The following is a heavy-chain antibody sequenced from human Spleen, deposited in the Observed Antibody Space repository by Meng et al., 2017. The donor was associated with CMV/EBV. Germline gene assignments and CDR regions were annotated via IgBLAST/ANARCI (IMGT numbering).Heavy chain of an antibody. V-gene: IGHV1-18*01. Sequence: ASVKVSCKASGFPFTSYGITWVRQAPGQGLEWMGWISTYNDNTNYAQNLQGRVTMTTDTSSSTAYMELRSLRSDDTAVYYCARDMFGSSSGTFGGYWGQGTLVTVSS. CDR2: ISTYNDNT. J-gene: IGHJ4*02. CDR1: GFPFTSYG. D-gene: IGHD6-6*01. CDR3: ARDMFGSSSGTFGGY.